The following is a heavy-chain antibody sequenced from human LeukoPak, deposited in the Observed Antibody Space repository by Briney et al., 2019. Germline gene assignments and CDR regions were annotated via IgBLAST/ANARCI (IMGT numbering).Heavy chain of an antibody. CDR2: IFPSGGEI. CDR3: ATYRQVLLPFES. Sequence: GGSLRLSCAASGFTFSPYYMSWVRQPPGKGLEWVSSIFPSGGEIHYADSVRGRFTISRDNSKSTLSLQMNSLRAEDTAIYYCATYRQVLLPFESWGQGTLVTVSS. D-gene: IGHD2-8*02. CDR1: GFTFSPYY. J-gene: IGHJ4*02. V-gene: IGHV3-23*01.